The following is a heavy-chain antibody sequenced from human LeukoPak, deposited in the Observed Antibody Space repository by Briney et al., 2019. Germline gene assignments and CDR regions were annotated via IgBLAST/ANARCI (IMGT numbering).Heavy chain of an antibody. V-gene: IGHV3-23*01. CDR2: ISIGGDSM. D-gene: IGHD3-10*01. CDR1: GFTFSTHV. Sequence: GGSLRLSCAASGFTFSTHVMSWVRQAPGRGLEWVSSISIGGDSMNYADSVKGRFTISRDNSKNTVNLQMNRLRAEDTALYYCARGRAGDWGQGTLVTVSS. CDR3: ARGRAGD. J-gene: IGHJ4*02.